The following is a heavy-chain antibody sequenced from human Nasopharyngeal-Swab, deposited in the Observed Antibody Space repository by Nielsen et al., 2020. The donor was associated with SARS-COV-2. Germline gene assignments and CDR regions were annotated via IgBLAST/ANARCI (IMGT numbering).Heavy chain of an antibody. V-gene: IGHV3-23*01. D-gene: IGHD3-22*01. Sequence: GGSLRLSCAASGFTFSSYAMSWVRQAPGKGLEWVSAISGSGGSTYYADSVKGRFTISRDNSKNTLYLQMNSLRAEDTAVYYCARGGGGYYDSSGYYFIDYWGQGTLVTVSS. CDR2: ISGSGGST. CDR3: ARGGGGYYDSSGYYFIDY. CDR1: GFTFSSYA. J-gene: IGHJ4*02.